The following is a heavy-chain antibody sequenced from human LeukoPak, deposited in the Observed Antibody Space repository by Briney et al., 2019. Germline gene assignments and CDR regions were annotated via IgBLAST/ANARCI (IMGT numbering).Heavy chain of an antibody. D-gene: IGHD3-22*01. CDR1: GYTFTSYG. CDR2: ISAYNGNT. J-gene: IGHJ3*02. CDR3: ARDRRITMIPNAFDI. Sequence: ASVKVSCNASGYTFTSYGISWVRQAPGQGLEWMGWISAYNGNTNYAQKLQGRVTMTTDTSTSTAYMELRSLRSDDTAVYYCARDRRITMIPNAFDIWGQGTMVTVSS. V-gene: IGHV1-18*01.